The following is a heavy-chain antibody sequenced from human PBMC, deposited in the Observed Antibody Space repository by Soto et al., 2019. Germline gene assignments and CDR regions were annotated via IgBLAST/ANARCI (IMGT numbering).Heavy chain of an antibody. D-gene: IGHD3-3*01. CDR1: GGSISSSSYY. V-gene: IGHV4-39*01. CDR2: IYYSGST. CDR3: ARHPXDFWSGYYSYYYYGMDV. Sequence: SDTLSLTCTVSGGSISSSSYYWGWIRQPPGKGLEWIGSIYYSGSTYYNPSLKSRVTISVDTSKNQFSLKLSSVTAADTAVYYCARHPXDFWSGYYSYYYYGMDVWGRGTTVTVSS. J-gene: IGHJ6*02.